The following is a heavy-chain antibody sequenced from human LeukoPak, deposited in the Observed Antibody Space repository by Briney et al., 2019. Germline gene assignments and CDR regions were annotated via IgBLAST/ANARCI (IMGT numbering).Heavy chain of an antibody. V-gene: IGHV3-13*04. J-gene: IGHJ3*02. CDR1: GFTFSTYD. Sequence: PGGSLRLSCAASGFTFSTYDMHWVRQTTGKGLEWVSAIGTTGDTYYAGSVKGRFTISRENAKNSLYLQMNSLRAGDTAVYYCARDTRGWAFDIWGQGTMVTVSS. CDR2: IGTTGDT. CDR3: ARDTRGWAFDI. D-gene: IGHD1-26*01.